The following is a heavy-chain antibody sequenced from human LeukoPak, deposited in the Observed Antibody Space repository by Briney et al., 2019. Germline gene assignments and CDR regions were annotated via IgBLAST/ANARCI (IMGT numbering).Heavy chain of an antibody. V-gene: IGHV3-21*01. Sequence: GGSLRLSCAASGFTFSSYSMNWVRQAPGKGLEWVSSIISSSSYIYYADSVKGRFTISRDNAKNSLYLQMNSLRAEDTAVYYCARAGSGSYTRTYYYYYMDVWGQGTLVTVSS. J-gene: IGHJ6*03. CDR1: GFTFSSYS. CDR3: ARAGSGSYTRTYYYYYMDV. D-gene: IGHD1-26*01. CDR2: IISSSSYI.